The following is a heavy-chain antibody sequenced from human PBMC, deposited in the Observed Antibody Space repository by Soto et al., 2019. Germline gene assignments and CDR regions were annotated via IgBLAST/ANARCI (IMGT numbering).Heavy chain of an antibody. D-gene: IGHD6-6*01. Sequence: ASVKVSCKVSGYTLTELSMHWVRQAPGKGLEWMGGFDPEDGETIYAQKFQGRVTMTEDTSTDTAYMELSSLRSEDTAVYYCATGGRYSSSPSSRGSMDVWGQGTTVTVSS. V-gene: IGHV1-24*01. CDR2: FDPEDGET. CDR3: ATGGRYSSSPSSRGSMDV. CDR1: GYTLTELS. J-gene: IGHJ6*02.